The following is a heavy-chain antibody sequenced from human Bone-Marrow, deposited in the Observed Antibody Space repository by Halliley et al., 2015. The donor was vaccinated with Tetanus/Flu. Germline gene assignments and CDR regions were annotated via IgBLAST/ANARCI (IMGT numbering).Heavy chain of an antibody. CDR3: ARAYGVWPVIGYNGLDV. D-gene: IGHD2-8*01. Sequence: TLSLTCTVSGGSVRAISTFYWSWIRQAPGKGLEWIGHVYGSGSTSYNPSLPIRVPISVDSPKNHFSLKLNSVTAADTAAYYCARAYGVWPVIGYNGLDVWGQGTAVTVSS. V-gene: IGHV4-61*01. CDR1: GGSVRAISTFY. J-gene: IGHJ6*02. CDR2: VYGSGST.